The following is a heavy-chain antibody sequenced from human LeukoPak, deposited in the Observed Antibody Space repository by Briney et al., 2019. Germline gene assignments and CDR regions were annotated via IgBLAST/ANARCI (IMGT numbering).Heavy chain of an antibody. CDR1: GFTFSSYG. D-gene: IGHD6-19*01. CDR3: ARGSSGWYPGPFDY. CDR2: IWYDGSNK. J-gene: IGHJ4*02. V-gene: IGHV3-33*01. Sequence: GGSLRLSCAASGFTFSSYGMHWVRQAPGKGLEWVAVIWYDGSNKYYADSVKGRFTISRDNSKNTLYLQMNSLRAEDTAVCYCARGSSGWYPGPFDYWGQGTLVTVSS.